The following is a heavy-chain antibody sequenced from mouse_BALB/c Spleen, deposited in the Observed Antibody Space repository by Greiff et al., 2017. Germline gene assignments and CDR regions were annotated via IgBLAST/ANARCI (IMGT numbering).Heavy chain of an antibody. Sequence: VQLKQSGPGLVKPSQSLSLTCTVTGYSITSDYAWNWIRQFPGNKLEWMGYISYSGSTSYNPSLKSRISITRDTSKNQFFLQLNSVTTEDTATYYCASSIYYGNLYYYAMDYWGQGTSVTVSS. D-gene: IGHD2-1*01. CDR1: GYSITSDYA. J-gene: IGHJ4*01. CDR3: ASSIYYGNLYYYAMDY. V-gene: IGHV3-2*02. CDR2: ISYSGST.